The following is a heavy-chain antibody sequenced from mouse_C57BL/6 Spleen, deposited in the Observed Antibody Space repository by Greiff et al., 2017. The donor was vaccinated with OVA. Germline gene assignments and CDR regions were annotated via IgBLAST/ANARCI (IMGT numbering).Heavy chain of an antibody. D-gene: IGHD2-5*01. Sequence: VQLKESGGDLVKPGGSLKLSCAASGFTFSSYGMSWVRQTPDKRLEWVATISSGGSYTYYPDSVKGRFTISRDNAKNTLYLQMSSLKSEDTAMYYCARHDSNGLDYWGQGTTLTVSS. J-gene: IGHJ2*01. CDR2: ISSGGSYT. CDR1: GFTFSSYG. V-gene: IGHV5-6*01. CDR3: ARHDSNGLDY.